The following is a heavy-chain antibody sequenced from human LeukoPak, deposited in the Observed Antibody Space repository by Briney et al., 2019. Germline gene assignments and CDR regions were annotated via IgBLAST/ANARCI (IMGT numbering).Heavy chain of an antibody. CDR1: GFTFSNYW. CDR2: MNQGGSET. J-gene: IGHJ4*02. V-gene: IGHV3-7*01. D-gene: IGHD6-19*01. Sequence: AGGSLRLSCAASGFTFSNYWMNWVRQAPGKGLEWVAHMNQGGSETTNVDSVKGRFTISRDDAKNLVFLQMNSLRVEDTAVYYCARDGVAGGFDYWGQGILVTVSS. CDR3: ARDGVAGGFDY.